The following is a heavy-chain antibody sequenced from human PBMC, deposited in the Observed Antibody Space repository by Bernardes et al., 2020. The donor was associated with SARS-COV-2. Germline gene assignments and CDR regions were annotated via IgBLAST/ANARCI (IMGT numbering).Heavy chain of an antibody. Sequence: GGSLRLSCAASGFTFSSYAMSWVHQAPGKGLEWVSAISGSGGSTYYADSVKGRFTISRDNSKNTLYLQMNSLRAEDTAVYYCAKPRVHFWSGSPDAFDIWGKGTMVTVSS. CDR1: GFTFSSYA. D-gene: IGHD3-3*02. V-gene: IGHV3-23*01. CDR3: AKPRVHFWSGSPDAFDI. CDR2: ISGSGGST. J-gene: IGHJ3*02.